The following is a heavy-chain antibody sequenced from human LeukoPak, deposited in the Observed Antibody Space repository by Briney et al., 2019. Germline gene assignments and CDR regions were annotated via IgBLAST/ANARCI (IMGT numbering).Heavy chain of an antibody. CDR1: GFTFSTYW. J-gene: IGHJ6*02. Sequence: GGSLRLSCAGSGFTFSTYWMTWVRQAPGKGLEWVANINQDGSEKYYVASVQGRFTISRDNAKNLLSLQMNSLRAEDTSVYYCARDRGRSARGYYYGMDVWGQGTAVTVSS. D-gene: IGHD2-15*01. V-gene: IGHV3-7*01. CDR3: ARDRGRSARGYYYGMDV. CDR2: INQDGSEK.